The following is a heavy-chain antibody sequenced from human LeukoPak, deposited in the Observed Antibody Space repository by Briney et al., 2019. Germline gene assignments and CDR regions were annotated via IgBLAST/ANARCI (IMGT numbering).Heavy chain of an antibody. CDR3: ARGPISFDY. CDR1: GGSFSGYY. CDR2: INHSGST. J-gene: IGHJ4*02. Sequence: SETLSLTCAVYGGSFSGYYWSWIRQPPGKGLEWVGEINHSGSTNYNPSLKSRVTISVDTSKNQFSLKLSSVTAADTAVYYCARGPISFDYWGQGTLVTVSS. V-gene: IGHV4-34*01.